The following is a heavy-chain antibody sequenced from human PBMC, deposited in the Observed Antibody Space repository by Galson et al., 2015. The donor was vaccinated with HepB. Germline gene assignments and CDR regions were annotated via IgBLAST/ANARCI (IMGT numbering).Heavy chain of an antibody. CDR3: ARYLYCSGGRCYSAVVDY. D-gene: IGHD2-15*01. CDR1: GFTFSSYT. J-gene: IGHJ4*02. V-gene: IGHV3-21*01. Sequence: SLRLSCAASGFTFSSYTMNWVRQAPGKGLEWVSSISPGSSYIFYADSVKGRFTISRDNARNSLYLQMNSLRAEDTAVYYCARYLYCSGGRCYSAVVDYWGQGTLVTVSS. CDR2: ISPGSSYI.